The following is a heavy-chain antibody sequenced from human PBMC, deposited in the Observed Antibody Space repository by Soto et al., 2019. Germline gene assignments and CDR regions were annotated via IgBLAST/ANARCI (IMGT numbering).Heavy chain of an antibody. CDR2: TNSDGTDS. Sequence: GGSLRLSCSAAVFDFEDYAMHWVRQVPGKGLEWVSLTNSDGTDSYYVDSVKGRFTISRDNAKTTLYLQMDRLRPEDTALYFCAKSLYYYDSSPLDHWGQGTLVTVSS. D-gene: IGHD3-22*01. J-gene: IGHJ4*02. V-gene: IGHV3-43D*04. CDR3: AKSLYYYDSSPLDH. CDR1: VFDFEDYA.